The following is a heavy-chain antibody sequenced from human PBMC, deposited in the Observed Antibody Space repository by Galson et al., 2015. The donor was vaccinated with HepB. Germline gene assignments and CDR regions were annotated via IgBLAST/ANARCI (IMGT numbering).Heavy chain of an antibody. Sequence: SVKVSCKASGYTFTSYYMHWVRQAPGQGLEWMGIINPSGGSTSYAQKFQGRVTMTRDTSTSTVYMELSSLRSEDTAVYYCARDITIFGVVIHAFDIWGQGTMVTVSS. D-gene: IGHD3-3*01. V-gene: IGHV1-46*01. CDR2: INPSGGST. CDR3: ARDITIFGVVIHAFDI. J-gene: IGHJ3*02. CDR1: GYTFTSYY.